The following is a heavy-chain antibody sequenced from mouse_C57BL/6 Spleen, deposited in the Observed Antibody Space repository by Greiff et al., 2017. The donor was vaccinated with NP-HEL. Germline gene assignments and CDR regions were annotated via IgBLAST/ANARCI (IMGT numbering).Heavy chain of an antibody. CDR3: ESPLGRGFAY. D-gene: IGHD4-1*01. V-gene: IGHV5-9*01. CDR1: GFAFSSYT. J-gene: IGHJ3*01. Sequence: EVMLVESGGGLVKPGGSLTLSCAASGFAFSSYTMSWVRQTPEKRLEWVATISGGGGNTYYPDSVKGRFTISRDNAKNTLYLQMSSLRSEDTALDYWESPLGRGFAYWGQGTLVTVSA. CDR2: ISGGGGNT.